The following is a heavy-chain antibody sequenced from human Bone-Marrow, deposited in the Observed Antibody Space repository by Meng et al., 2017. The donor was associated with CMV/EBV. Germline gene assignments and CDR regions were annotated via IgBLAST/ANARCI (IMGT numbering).Heavy chain of an antibody. J-gene: IGHJ5*02. D-gene: IGHD3-22*01. V-gene: IGHV1-18*01. CDR1: GYTFTSYG. CDR3: ARDLGDYYDSSGYYYGNWFDP. CDR2: ISAYNGNT. Sequence: VQLGQSGAEVKKPGAPVKVSCKASGYTFTSYGISWVRQAPGQGLEWMGWISAYNGNTNYAQKLQGRVTMTTDTSTSTAYMELRSLRSDDTAVYYCARDLGDYYDSSGYYYGNWFDPWGQGTLVTVSS.